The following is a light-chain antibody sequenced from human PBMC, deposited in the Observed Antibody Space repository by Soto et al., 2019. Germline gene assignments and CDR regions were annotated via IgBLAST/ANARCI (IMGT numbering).Light chain of an antibody. V-gene: IGKV3D-15*01. CDR1: QTVSSH. J-gene: IGKJ2*01. CDR3: QQTASTPYT. CDR2: GVF. Sequence: EVVVTQSPVTLSVSLGQRATLSCRASQTVSSHIAWYQQKPGQAPRLLISGVFVRATGIPGRFSGSGSGTEFTLTISSLQSEDFATYYWQQTASTPYTLGQGT.